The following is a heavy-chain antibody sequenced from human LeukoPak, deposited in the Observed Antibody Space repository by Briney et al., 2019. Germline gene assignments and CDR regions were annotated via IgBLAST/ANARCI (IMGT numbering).Heavy chain of an antibody. CDR1: GGSISSGGYS. CDR2: IYHSGST. CDR3: ARKGDYGGNLDY. V-gene: IGHV4-30-2*01. D-gene: IGHD4-23*01. J-gene: IGHJ4*02. Sequence: PSETLSLTCAVSGGSISSGGYSWSWIRQPPGKGLEWIGYIYHSGSTYYNPSLKSRVTISVDRSKNQFSLKLSSVTAADTAVYYCARKGDYGGNLDYWGQGTLVTVSS.